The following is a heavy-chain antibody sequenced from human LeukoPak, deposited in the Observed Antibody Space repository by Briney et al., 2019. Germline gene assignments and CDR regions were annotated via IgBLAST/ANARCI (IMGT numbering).Heavy chain of an antibody. D-gene: IGHD1-26*01. V-gene: IGHV3-48*01. CDR3: XRDSGRYGYYMDV. J-gene: IGHJ6*04. Sequence: GGSLRLSCEVSGFTFSIYSMNWVRQAPGKGLEWVSYISSASTTIYYADSVKGRFTVSRDNAKNSLYLQMSSLRAEDTAVYYCXRDSGRYGYYMDVWGKGTTVTVSS. CDR2: ISSASTTI. CDR1: GFTFSIYS.